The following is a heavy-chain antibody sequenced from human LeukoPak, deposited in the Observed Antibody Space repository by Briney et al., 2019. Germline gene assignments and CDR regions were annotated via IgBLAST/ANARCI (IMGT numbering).Heavy chain of an antibody. CDR1: GFTFSSFG. CDR2: ISYDGSNQ. Sequence: GRSLRLSCAASGFTFSSFGMHWVRQAPGKGLEWVAVISYDGSNQYYADSVKGRFTISRDNSKNTLYLQMNSLRAEDTAVYYCAKEFRSRNYIFDNWGQGTLVTVSS. CDR3: AKEFRSRNYIFDN. J-gene: IGHJ4*02. D-gene: IGHD1-7*01. V-gene: IGHV3-30*18.